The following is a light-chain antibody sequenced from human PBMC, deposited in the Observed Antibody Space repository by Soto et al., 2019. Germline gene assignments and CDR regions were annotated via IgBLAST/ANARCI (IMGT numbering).Light chain of an antibody. V-gene: IGKV3-11*01. CDR3: QQRSNWPPIT. J-gene: IGKJ5*01. CDR1: QGVRND. CDR2: AAS. Sequence: ILLTQSPSTLSLSPGDRVTLTCRASQGVRNDLAWYQQKPGQAPRLLIYAASNRATGIPARFSGGGSGTDFTLTISSLEPEDFAVYYCQQRSNWPPITFGRGTRLEI.